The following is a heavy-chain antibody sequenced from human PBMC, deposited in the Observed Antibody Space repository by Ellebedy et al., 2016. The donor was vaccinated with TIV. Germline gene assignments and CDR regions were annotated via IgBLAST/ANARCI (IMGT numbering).Heavy chain of an antibody. V-gene: IGHV1-3*01. CDR2: INPDNGNT. D-gene: IGHD5-12*01. Sequence: AASVKVSCKASGYTFSTHGTHWVRQAPGQRLEWMGWINPDNGNTKYSQKFQGRVTITSDTSANTAYMELSGLTHEDTAVYYCARERDHTGYEWHFFDYWGQGTLVTVSS. J-gene: IGHJ4*02. CDR3: ARERDHTGYEWHFFDY. CDR1: GYTFSTHG.